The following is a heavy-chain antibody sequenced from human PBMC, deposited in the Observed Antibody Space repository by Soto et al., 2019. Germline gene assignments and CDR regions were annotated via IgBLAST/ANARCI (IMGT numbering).Heavy chain of an antibody. V-gene: IGHV4-4*02. CDR2: IYHSGST. CDR3: ARQRRDFDY. J-gene: IGHJ4*02. D-gene: IGHD6-25*01. Sequence: SETLSLTCAVSGTSISSTFWWTWVRQPPGKGLEWIGEIYHSGSTKYSPSFKSRVTISVDKSNNQFSLDLRSVTAADTAVYYCARQRRDFDYWGQGSLVTVS. CDR1: GTSISSTFW.